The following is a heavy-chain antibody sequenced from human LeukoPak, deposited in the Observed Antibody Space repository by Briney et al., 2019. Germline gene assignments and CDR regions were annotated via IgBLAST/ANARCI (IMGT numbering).Heavy chain of an antibody. CDR3: AKAVARPSAGY. J-gene: IGHJ4*02. V-gene: IGHV3-30*02. Sequence: PGGSLRLSCAASGFTFSSYGMHWVRQAPGKGLEWVAFIRYDGSNKYYADSVKGRFTISRDNSKNALYLQMNSLRAEDTAVYYCAKAVARPSAGYWGQGTLVTVSS. CDR1: GFTFSSYG. D-gene: IGHD6-13*01. CDR2: IRYDGSNK.